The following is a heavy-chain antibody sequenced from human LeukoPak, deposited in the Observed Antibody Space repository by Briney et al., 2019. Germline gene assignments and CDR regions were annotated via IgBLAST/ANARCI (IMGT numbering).Heavy chain of an antibody. CDR2: INHSGST. V-gene: IGHV4-34*01. Sequence: ASETLPLTCAVSGGSFSGYYWSWIRQPPGKGLEWIGEINHSGSTNYNPSLKSRVTISVDTSKNQFSLKLSSVTAADTAVYYCARATYYYDSSGYQRTGWFDPWGQGTLVTVSS. D-gene: IGHD3-22*01. J-gene: IGHJ5*02. CDR1: GGSFSGYY. CDR3: ARATYYYDSSGYQRTGWFDP.